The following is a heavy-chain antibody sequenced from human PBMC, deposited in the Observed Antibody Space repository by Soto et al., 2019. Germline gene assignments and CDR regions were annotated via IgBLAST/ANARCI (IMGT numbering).Heavy chain of an antibody. V-gene: IGHV1-18*01. Sequence: QVQLVQSGAEVKKPGASVKVSCKASGYTFTSYGISWVRQAPGQGLEWMGWISAYNGNTNDAQKLQGRVTMTTDTSTSTAYMELRSLRSDDTAVYYCARDQPIQGAAINYGMDVWGQGTTVTVSS. CDR3: ARDQPIQGAAINYGMDV. J-gene: IGHJ6*02. D-gene: IGHD6-25*01. CDR2: ISAYNGNT. CDR1: GYTFTSYG.